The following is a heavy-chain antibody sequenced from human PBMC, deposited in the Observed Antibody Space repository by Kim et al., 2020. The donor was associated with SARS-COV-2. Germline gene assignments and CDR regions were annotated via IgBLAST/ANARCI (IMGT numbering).Heavy chain of an antibody. CDR1: GGSISSSNW. J-gene: IGHJ5*02. D-gene: IGHD2-15*01. CDR3: ARDFGAEYCSGGSCSRVGKGFDT. Sequence: SETLSLTCAVSGGSISSSNWWSWVRQPPGKGLEWIGEIYHSGSTNYNPSLKSRVTISVDKSKNQFSLKLSSVTAADTAVYYCARDFGAEYCSGGSCSRVGKGFDTWGQGTLVTVSS. V-gene: IGHV4-4*02. CDR2: IYHSGST.